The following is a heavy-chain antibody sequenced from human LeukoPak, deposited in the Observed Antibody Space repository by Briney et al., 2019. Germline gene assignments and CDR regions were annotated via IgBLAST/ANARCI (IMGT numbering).Heavy chain of an antibody. D-gene: IGHD6-13*01. CDR1: TLNFGNYW. Sequence: PGGSLGLPCPACTLNFGNYWMSWFRQATGKGPEWVANIKEDGSEEYYVDSVKVRFTISRDNTKNSLYLQMNSLRAEDTAVYYCARDPAAWDYWGQGTLVTVSS. CDR2: IKEDGSEE. J-gene: IGHJ4*02. V-gene: IGHV3-7*01. CDR3: ARDPAAWDY.